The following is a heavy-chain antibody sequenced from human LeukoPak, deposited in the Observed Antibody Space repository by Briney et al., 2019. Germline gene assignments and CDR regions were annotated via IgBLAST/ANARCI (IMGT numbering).Heavy chain of an antibody. CDR2: IYYSGSN. Sequence: SQTLSLTCTVSGGSISSGGNYWSWIRQHPGEGLEWIGYIYYSGSNYYLPSLKSRVTISLDTSKNQFSLKLTSVTAADTAVYYCARDRWFDPWGQGTLVTVSS. V-gene: IGHV4-31*03. J-gene: IGHJ5*02. CDR1: GGSISSGGNY. CDR3: ARDRWFDP.